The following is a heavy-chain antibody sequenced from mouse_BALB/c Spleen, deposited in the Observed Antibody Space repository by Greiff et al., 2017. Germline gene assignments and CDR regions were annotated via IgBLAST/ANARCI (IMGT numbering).Heavy chain of an antibody. CDR3: ARARAY. Sequence: EVQGVESGGGLVKPGGSLKLSCAASGFTFSSYAMSWVRQSPEKRLEWVAEISSGGSYTYYPDTVTGRFTISRDNAKNTLYLEMSSLRSEDTAMYYCARARAYWGQGTLVTVSA. CDR1: GFTFSSYA. CDR2: ISSGGSYT. J-gene: IGHJ3*01. V-gene: IGHV5-9-4*01.